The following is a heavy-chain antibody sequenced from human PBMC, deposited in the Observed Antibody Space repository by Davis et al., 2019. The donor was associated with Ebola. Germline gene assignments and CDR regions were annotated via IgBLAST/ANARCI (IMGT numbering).Heavy chain of an antibody. D-gene: IGHD3-22*01. J-gene: IGHJ2*01. CDR2: ISSSSSTI. CDR3: ARGHYDSSGYYYYWYFDL. CDR1: GFTFSSYS. V-gene: IGHV3-48*02. Sequence: GESLKISCAASGFTFSSYSMNWVRQAPGKGLEWVSYISSSSSTIYYADSVKGRFTISRDNAKNSLYLQMNSLRDEDTAVYYCARGHYDSSGYYYYWYFDLWGRGTLVTVSS.